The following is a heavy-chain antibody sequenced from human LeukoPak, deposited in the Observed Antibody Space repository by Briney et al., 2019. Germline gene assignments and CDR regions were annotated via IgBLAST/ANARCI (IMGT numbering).Heavy chain of an antibody. V-gene: IGHV3-66*01. J-gene: IGHJ6*02. CDR1: GFSVRSNY. CDR2: IYSGGRT. CDR3: ARDRPLYGSGNYV. D-gene: IGHD3-10*01. Sequence: GGSLRLSCAASGFSVRSNYMSWVRQAPGKGLEWVAVIYSGGRTDYADSVKGRFTISSDDSKDTLYLQMNSLRAEDTAVYYCARDRPLYGSGNYVWGQGTTVTVSS.